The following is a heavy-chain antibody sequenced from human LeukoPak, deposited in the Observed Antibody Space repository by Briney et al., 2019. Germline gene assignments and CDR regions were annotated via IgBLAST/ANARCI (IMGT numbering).Heavy chain of an antibody. CDR1: GGSISSGSYY. CDR2: IYTSGST. CDR3: ARGSYSSGWSPGYYFDY. V-gene: IGHV4-61*02. Sequence: PSHTLSLTCTVSGGSISSGSYYWSWIRPPAGKGLEWIGRIYTSGSTNYNHSLKSRVTISVDTSKNQFSLKLSSVTAADTAVYYCARGSYSSGWSPGYYFDYWGQGTLVTVSS. D-gene: IGHD6-19*01. J-gene: IGHJ4*02.